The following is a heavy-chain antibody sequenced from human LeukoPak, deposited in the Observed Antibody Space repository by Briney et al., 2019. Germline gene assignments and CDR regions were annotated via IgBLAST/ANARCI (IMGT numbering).Heavy chain of an antibody. CDR2: ISHDGSNG. V-gene: IGHV3-30*18. D-gene: IGHD2-21*01. J-gene: IGHJ4*02. CDR1: GFTFSSYG. CDR3: AKAEPPSSIVAAFPDY. Sequence: GGSLRLSCAAAGFTFSSYGMHWVRQAPGKGLEWVAGISHDGSNGYYADSVKGRLTISRDNFKNTVYLQMNSLRGDDTAVYYFAKAEPPSSIVAAFPDYWGQGTSVTVSA.